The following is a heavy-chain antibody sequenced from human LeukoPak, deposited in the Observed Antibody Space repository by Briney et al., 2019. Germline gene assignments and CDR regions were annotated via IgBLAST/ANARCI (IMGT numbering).Heavy chain of an antibody. CDR1: GDSVSGNSAA. CDR2: TYYRSKWYN. V-gene: IGHV6-1*01. CDR3: AGARHSGYETYYYYYMDV. Sequence: PSQTLSLTCAISGDSVSGNSAAWNWIRQSPSRGLEWLGRTYYRSKWYNDYAVSVKSRITINPDTSKNQFSLQLNSVTPEDTAVYYCAGARHSGYETYYYYYMDVWGKGTTVTVSS. D-gene: IGHD5-12*01. J-gene: IGHJ6*03.